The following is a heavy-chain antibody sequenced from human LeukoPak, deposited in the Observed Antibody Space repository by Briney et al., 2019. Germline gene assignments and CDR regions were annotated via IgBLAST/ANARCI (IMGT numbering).Heavy chain of an antibody. V-gene: IGHV3-23*01. J-gene: IGHJ4*02. D-gene: IGHD6-13*01. CDR2: ISGSGGSR. CDR3: AKDVGIAAAVGWDY. Sequence: GGSLRLSCAASGFTFSSYAMSWVRQAPGKGQEWVSAISGSGGSRYYADWEKGRFTIARDNSKNTVDLQMNSLRAEDTAVYYCAKDVGIAAAVGWDYWGQGTLVTVSS. CDR1: GFTFSSYA.